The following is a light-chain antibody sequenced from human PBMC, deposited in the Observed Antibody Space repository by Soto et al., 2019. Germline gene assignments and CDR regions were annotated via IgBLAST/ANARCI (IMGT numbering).Light chain of an antibody. Sequence: EIVLTQSPGTLSLSPGERATLSCRASQSVSNNLAWIQQKPGQTPRLLMYGASSRATGIPDRFGGSGSGTRFTLTISRLESEDFAVYYCQQYGGSPFTFGPGTKVEI. CDR3: QQYGGSPFT. CDR1: QSVSNN. V-gene: IGKV3-20*01. CDR2: GAS. J-gene: IGKJ3*01.